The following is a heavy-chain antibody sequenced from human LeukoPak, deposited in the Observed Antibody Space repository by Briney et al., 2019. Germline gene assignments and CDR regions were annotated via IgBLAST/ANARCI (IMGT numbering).Heavy chain of an antibody. V-gene: IGHV4-4*02. CDR1: GDSINSLDL. CDR2: MYLSGTT. Sequence: PSGTLSLTCAVSGDSINSLDLWSWVRQPPGKGLEWIGEMYLSGTTHSNPSVKSRVTISIDKSKNQFFLNLSSVAAADTAVYYCAGLVGRYSSGLYYYYFDYWGQGTLVTVSS. J-gene: IGHJ4*02. D-gene: IGHD3-22*01. CDR3: AGLVGRYSSGLYYYYFDY.